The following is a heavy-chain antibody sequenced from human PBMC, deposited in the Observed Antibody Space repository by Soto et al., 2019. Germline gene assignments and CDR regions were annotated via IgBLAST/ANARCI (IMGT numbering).Heavy chain of an antibody. CDR1: GFTFSIYA. Sequence: QVQLVGSGGGVVQPGTSLRLSCAASGFTFSIYAMHWVRQAPAKGLEWVAVISSDGTNKNHADSVRGRFSISRDNSNNMLHLQMDNMRVDDTGVYYCARSNSEAGWGQFDYWGQGTLVTVSS. J-gene: IGHJ4*02. CDR3: ARSNSEAGWGQFDY. V-gene: IGHV3-30-3*01. D-gene: IGHD3-16*01. CDR2: ISSDGTNK.